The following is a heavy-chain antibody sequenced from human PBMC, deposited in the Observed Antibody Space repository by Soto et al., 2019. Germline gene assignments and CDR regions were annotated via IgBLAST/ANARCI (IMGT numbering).Heavy chain of an antibody. J-gene: IGHJ4*02. CDR2: ISAYNGST. CDR1: GYTFTSYG. D-gene: IGHD6-19*01. Sequence: ASVKVSCKASGYTFTSYGISWVRQAPGQGLEWMGWISAYNGSTSYAQKFQGRVTMTRDTSTSTVYMKLSSLRSEDTAVYYCARVSGGWYDYWGQGTLVTVSS. V-gene: IGHV1-18*01. CDR3: ARVSGGWYDY.